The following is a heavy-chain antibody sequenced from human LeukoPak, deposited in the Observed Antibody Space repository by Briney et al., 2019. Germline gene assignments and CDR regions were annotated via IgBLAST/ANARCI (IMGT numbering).Heavy chain of an antibody. D-gene: IGHD3-22*01. CDR1: GFTFSDCW. CDR2: ITTDGSST. V-gene: IGHV3-74*01. Sequence: GGSLRLSRAASGFTFSDCWMHWVRQRPGEGLEYVSRITTDGSSTTYADSVKGRFTVSRDNAKNTLYLQMNSLRAEDTAVYYCARGASSGNLKDAFDIWGQGTMVTVAS. CDR3: ARGASSGNLKDAFDI. J-gene: IGHJ3*02.